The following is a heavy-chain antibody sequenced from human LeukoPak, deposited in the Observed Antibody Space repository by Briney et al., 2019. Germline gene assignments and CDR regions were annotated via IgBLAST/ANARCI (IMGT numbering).Heavy chain of an antibody. CDR2: IIPIFGSA. J-gene: IGHJ3*02. D-gene: IGHD6-13*01. CDR1: GGTFSSYA. V-gene: IGHV1-69*01. Sequence: SVKVSCKASGGTFSSYAVSWVRQAPGQGLEWMGGIIPIFGSANYAQKFQGRVTITADESTSTAYMELSSLRSEDTAMYYCARDAGSSWSVGASDIWAKGHWSLSLQ. CDR3: ARDAGSSWSVGASDI.